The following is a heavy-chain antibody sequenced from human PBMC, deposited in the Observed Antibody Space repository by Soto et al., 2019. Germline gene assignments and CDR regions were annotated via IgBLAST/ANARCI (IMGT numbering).Heavy chain of an antibody. D-gene: IGHD1-26*01. J-gene: IGHJ4*02. Sequence: QVQLQESGPGLVKPSETLSLTCTVSGGSVSSGSYYWSWIRQPPGKGLEWIGYIYYSGSTNNNPSLKSRVTISVDTSKNQFSLKLSSVTGADTAVYYCAREYMRCWEWGQGTLVTVSS. CDR1: GGSVSSGSYY. CDR2: IYYSGST. V-gene: IGHV4-61*01. CDR3: AREYMRCWE.